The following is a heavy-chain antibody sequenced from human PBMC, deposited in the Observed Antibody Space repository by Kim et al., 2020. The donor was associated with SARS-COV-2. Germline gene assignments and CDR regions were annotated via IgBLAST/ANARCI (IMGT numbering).Heavy chain of an antibody. D-gene: IGHD3-22*01. CDR3: ARGNYYNSSGYIDY. CDR2: IYYSGNT. V-gene: IGHV4-31*03. J-gene: IGHJ4*02. CDR1: GGSISSGGLY. Sequence: SQTLSLTCTVSGGSISSGGLYWNWIRQHPGTGLEWLGFIYYSGNTYYNPSLKSRVTISLDTPKNQFSLKLSSVTAADTALYYCARGNYYNSSGYIDYWGQ.